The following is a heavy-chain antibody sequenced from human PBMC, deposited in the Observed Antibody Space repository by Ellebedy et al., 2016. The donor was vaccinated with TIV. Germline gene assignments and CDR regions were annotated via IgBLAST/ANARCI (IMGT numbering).Heavy chain of an antibody. CDR2: IKQDGSDK. D-gene: IGHD2-2*03. J-gene: IGHJ4*02. CDR1: GFTFSYYW. Sequence: PGGSLRLSCPASGFTFSYYWMSWVRQAPGKGLEWLANIKQDGSDKIYMDSVKGRFSISRDNSKDSLYLQMASLTAEDTAVYSCVRGSGYCTSNTCSDNWGQGTLVTVSS. CDR3: VRGSGYCTSNTCSDN. V-gene: IGHV3-7*03.